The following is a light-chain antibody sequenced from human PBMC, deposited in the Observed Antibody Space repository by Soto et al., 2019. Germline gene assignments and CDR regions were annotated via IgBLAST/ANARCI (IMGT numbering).Light chain of an antibody. J-gene: IGKJ5*01. Sequence: EIMMTQSPGTLSVYPGEGATLSCRASQNILSNLAWYQQKPGQAPRLLIYGASTRATGIPARFSGSGSGTEFTLTISSLQSEDFEIYYCQQYNNWPITFGQGTRLEIK. CDR2: GAS. V-gene: IGKV3-15*01. CDR3: QQYNNWPIT. CDR1: QNILSN.